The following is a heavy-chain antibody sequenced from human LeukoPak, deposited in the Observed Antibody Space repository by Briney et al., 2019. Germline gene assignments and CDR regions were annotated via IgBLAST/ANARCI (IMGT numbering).Heavy chain of an antibody. CDR1: GFTFSNYW. J-gene: IGHJ3*02. D-gene: IGHD3-3*01. CDR2: INSDGSST. CDR3: AKSRLSGINDAFDI. Sequence: GGSLRLSCAASGFTFSNYWMHWVRQAPGKGLVWVSRINSDGSSTTYADSVKGRFTISRDNSKNTLYLQMNSLRAEDTALYYCAKSRLSGINDAFDIWGQGAMVTVSS. V-gene: IGHV3-74*01.